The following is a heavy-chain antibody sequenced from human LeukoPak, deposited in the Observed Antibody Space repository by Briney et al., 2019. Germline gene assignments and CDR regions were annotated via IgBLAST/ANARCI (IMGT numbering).Heavy chain of an antibody. CDR2: ISGSGGST. V-gene: IGHV3-23*01. CDR1: GFTFSSYA. CDR3: AKGLLWFREFDY. D-gene: IGHD3-10*01. J-gene: IGHJ4*02. Sequence: GGSLRLSCAASGFTFSSYAMSWVRQAPGKGLEWVSAISGSGGSTYYADSVKGRFTISRDNSKNMLYLQMNSLRAEDTAVYYCAKGLLWFREFDYWGQGTLVTVSS.